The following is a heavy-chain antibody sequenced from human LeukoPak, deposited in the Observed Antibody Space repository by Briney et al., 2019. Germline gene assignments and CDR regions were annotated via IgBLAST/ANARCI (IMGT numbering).Heavy chain of an antibody. Sequence: SETLSLTCTVSGGSISSYYWNWIRQPPGKGLEWIGYVYKSGSTKNNPSLKSRVTISVDTSKNQFSLKLTSVTAADTAMYYCARNAWGDYGMDVRGLGTTVTVSS. CDR2: VYKSGST. J-gene: IGHJ6*02. D-gene: IGHD3-16*01. CDR1: GGSISSYY. CDR3: ARNAWGDYGMDV. V-gene: IGHV4-59*01.